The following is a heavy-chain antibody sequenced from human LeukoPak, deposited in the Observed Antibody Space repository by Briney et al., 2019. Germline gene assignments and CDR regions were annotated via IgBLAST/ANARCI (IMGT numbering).Heavy chain of an antibody. D-gene: IGHD1-26*01. CDR1: GYTFTSYD. V-gene: IGHV1-8*01. CDR2: MNPNSGNT. CDR3: ARGANLSGTGDY. J-gene: IGHJ4*02. Sequence: ASVKVSCKASGYTFTSYDINWVRQATGQGLEWMGWMNPNSGNTGYAQKFQGRVTMTRNTSISTAYMELSSLGSEDTAVYYCARGANLSGTGDYWGQGTLVTVSS.